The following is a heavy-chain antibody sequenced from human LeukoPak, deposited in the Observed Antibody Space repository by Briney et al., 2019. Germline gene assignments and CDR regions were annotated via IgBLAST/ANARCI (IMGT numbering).Heavy chain of an antibody. CDR3: ARLLVDSYGYWFDP. V-gene: IGHV4-59*08. CDR1: GDSLSSYY. J-gene: IGHJ5*02. D-gene: IGHD5-18*01. Sequence: PSETLSLTCTVSGDSLSSYYWSWIRQPPGQGLEWIGYIYYSGSTNHNPSLQSRVTISVDTSKNQFSLKLPSVTAAGTAVYYCARLLVDSYGYWFDPWGQGTLVTVSP. CDR2: IYYSGST.